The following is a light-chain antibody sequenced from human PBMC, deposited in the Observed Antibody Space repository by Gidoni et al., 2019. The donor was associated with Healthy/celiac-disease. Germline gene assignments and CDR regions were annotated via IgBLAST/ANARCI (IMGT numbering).Light chain of an antibody. CDR3: QQYGSSPLT. CDR2: GAS. Sequence: ATLSCRASQSVSSSYLAWYQQKPGQAPRLLIYGASSRATGISDRFSGSGSGTDFTLTISRLEPEDFEVYYCQQYGSSPLTFGGGTKVEIK. J-gene: IGKJ4*01. CDR1: QSVSSSY. V-gene: IGKV3-20*01.